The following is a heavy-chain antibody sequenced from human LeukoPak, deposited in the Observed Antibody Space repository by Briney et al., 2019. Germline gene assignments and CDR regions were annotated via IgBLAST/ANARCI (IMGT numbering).Heavy chain of an antibody. CDR3: ARDRLEGGETFDS. CDR2: ITGSSSYI. V-gene: IGHV3-21*01. D-gene: IGHD1-1*01. CDR1: GFSFRSYS. Sequence: GGSLRLSCAASGFSFRSYSMDWVRQAPGKGLEWVSSITGSSSYISYADSVKGRFTITRDSAENSLFLQMNSLRPEDTAVYFCARDRLEGGETFDSWGQGTLVTVSS. J-gene: IGHJ4*02.